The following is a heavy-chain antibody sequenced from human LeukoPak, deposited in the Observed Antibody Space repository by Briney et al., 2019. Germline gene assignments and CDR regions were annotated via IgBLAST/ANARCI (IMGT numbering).Heavy chain of an antibody. CDR2: ISLSGSTI. J-gene: IGHJ6*03. D-gene: IGHD2-21*01. CDR3: ARPLSFVDFYMDV. V-gene: IGHV3-11*04. CDR1: GFTFSDYY. Sequence: GGSLRLSCAASGFTFSDYYMTWIRQAPGKGLEWLSYISLSGSTISYADSVKGRLTISRDNAQNSLYPQMNRLRAEDTAVYYRARPLSFVDFYMDVWGKGTTVTVSS.